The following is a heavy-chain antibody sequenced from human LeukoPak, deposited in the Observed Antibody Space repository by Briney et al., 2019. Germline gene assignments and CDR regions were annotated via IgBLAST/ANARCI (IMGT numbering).Heavy chain of an antibody. J-gene: IGHJ4*02. CDR2: ISGSGGST. V-gene: IGHV3-23*01. Sequence: GGSLRLSCAASGFTFSSYAMSWVRQAPGKGLEWVSAISGSGGSTYYADSVKGRFTISRDNSKNTLYLQMNSLRADDTAVYYCATDHFYDSSGYYGFDYWGQGTLVTVSS. CDR3: ATDHFYDSSGYYGFDY. CDR1: GFTFSSYA. D-gene: IGHD3-22*01.